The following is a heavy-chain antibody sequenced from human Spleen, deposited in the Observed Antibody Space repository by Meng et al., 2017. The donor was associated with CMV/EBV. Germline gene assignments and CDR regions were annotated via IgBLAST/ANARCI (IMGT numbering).Heavy chain of an antibody. Sequence: GYYWSWIRQPPGKGLEWIGEINHSGSINYNPSLESRVTISVDTSKNQFSLKLSSVTAADTAVYYCARGDSTSSSSGNHHYYYGMDVWGQGTTVTVSS. D-gene: IGHD2-2*01. CDR3: ARGDSTSSSSGNHHYYYGMDV. J-gene: IGHJ6*02. V-gene: IGHV4-34*01. CDR1: GYY. CDR2: INHSGSI.